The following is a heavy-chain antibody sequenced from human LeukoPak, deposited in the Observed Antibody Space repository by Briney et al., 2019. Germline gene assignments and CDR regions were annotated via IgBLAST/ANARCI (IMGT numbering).Heavy chain of an antibody. Sequence: RGSLRLSCAVSGITLSNYGMSRVRQAPGKVLEWVAGISGSAGSTNYADSVKGRFTISRDNRKNTLYLQMNSLRAEDTAVYFCAKRGVVIRVILVGFHKEAYYFDSWGQGALVTVSS. D-gene: IGHD3-22*01. J-gene: IGHJ4*02. CDR1: GITLSNYG. CDR3: AKRGVVIRVILVGFHKEAYYFDS. V-gene: IGHV3-23*01. CDR2: ISGSAGST.